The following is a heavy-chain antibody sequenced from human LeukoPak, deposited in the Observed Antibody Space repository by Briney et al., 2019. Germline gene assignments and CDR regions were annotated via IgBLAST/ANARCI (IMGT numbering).Heavy chain of an antibody. D-gene: IGHD2-15*01. V-gene: IGHV1-69*10. CDR3: ARDISGSCSGGTCFGYFQY. CDR1: GGTFSSSA. CDR2: IIPILGTA. J-gene: IGHJ1*01. Sequence: ASVKVSCKASGGTFSSSAISWVRQAPGQGLEWMGGIIPILGTAHYAQNFQGRVTITADQSTSTAYMELRSLRSEDTAVYYCARDISGSCSGGTCFGYFQYWGQGTLVTVSS.